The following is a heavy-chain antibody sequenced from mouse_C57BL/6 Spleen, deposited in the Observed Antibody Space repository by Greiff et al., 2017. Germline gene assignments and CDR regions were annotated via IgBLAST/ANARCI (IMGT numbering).Heavy chain of an antibody. Sequence: VQVVESGPGLVQPSQSLSITCTVSGFSLTSYGVHWVRQSPGKGLEWLGVIWSGGSTDYNAAFISRLSISKDNSKSQVFFKMNSLQADDTAIYYCAREEVTNWYFDVWGTGTTVTVSS. J-gene: IGHJ1*03. CDR2: IWSGGST. D-gene: IGHD2-1*01. CDR3: AREEVTNWYFDV. CDR1: GFSLTSYG. V-gene: IGHV2-2*01.